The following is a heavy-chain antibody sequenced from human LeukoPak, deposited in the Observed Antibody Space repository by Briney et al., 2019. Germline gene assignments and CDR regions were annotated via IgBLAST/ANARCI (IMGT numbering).Heavy chain of an antibody. J-gene: IGHJ4*02. Sequence: GGSLRLSCAASGFTFSTYGMHWVRQAPGKGLEWVAVISSDGSNKYYADSVKGRFTISRDNSKNTLSLQMNSLRTEDTAVFYCAKGSGGSGSFYNHFDCWGQGTLVTVSS. CDR3: AKGSGGSGSFYNHFDC. CDR2: ISSDGSNK. V-gene: IGHV3-30*18. D-gene: IGHD3-10*01. CDR1: GFTFSTYG.